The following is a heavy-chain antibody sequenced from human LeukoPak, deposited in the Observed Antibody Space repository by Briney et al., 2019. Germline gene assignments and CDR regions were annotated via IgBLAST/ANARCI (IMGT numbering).Heavy chain of an antibody. CDR1: GFTFSSYA. J-gene: IGHJ4*02. CDR3: AKDVRAIIAVAGTFDD. V-gene: IGHV3-30-3*01. D-gene: IGHD6-19*01. Sequence: GGSLRLSCAASGFTFSSYAMHWVRQAPGKGLEWVAVISYDGSNTYYADSVKGRFTISRDKSKNTLYLQMSSLRAEDTAVYYCAKDVRAIIAVAGTFDDWGQGTLVAVSS. CDR2: ISYDGSNT.